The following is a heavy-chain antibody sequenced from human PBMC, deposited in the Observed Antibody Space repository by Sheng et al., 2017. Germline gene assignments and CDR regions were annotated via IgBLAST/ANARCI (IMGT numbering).Heavy chain of an antibody. CDR3: VRDVYTTSDHWYFDP. CDR2: ISYDGNTK. CDR1: GFTFSNYG. D-gene: IGHD3-16*01. Sequence: QMQLVESGAGVVQTGGSLRLSCAASGFTFSNYGMHWVRQAPGKGLEWVAFISYDGNTKFYADFIKGRFTISRDNAKNTLDLQMNSLRAEDTAIYYCVRDVYTTSDHWYFDPWGRGTLATVSS. V-gene: IGHV3-30*19. J-gene: IGHJ2*01.